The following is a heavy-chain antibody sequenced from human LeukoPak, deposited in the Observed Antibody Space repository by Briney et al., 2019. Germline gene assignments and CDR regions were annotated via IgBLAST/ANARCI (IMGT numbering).Heavy chain of an antibody. Sequence: GGSLRLSCAASGFTFSGNGMHWVRQAPGKGLEWVAFIQYSGRTQYYAESVEGRFTISRDNSKNTLYLQMNSLRAEDTAVYYCAKAAPRGIYYYYYYMDVWGKGTTVTVSS. CDR3: AKAAPRGIYYYYYYMDV. CDR2: IQYSGRTQ. V-gene: IGHV3-30*02. D-gene: IGHD2-15*01. CDR1: GFTFSGNG. J-gene: IGHJ6*03.